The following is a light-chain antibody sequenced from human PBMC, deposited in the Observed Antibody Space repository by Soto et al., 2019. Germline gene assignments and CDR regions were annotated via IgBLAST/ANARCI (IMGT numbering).Light chain of an antibody. CDR1: SSDVGSYNL. CDR3: CSYSGSSSWV. V-gene: IGLV2-23*02. J-gene: IGLJ3*02. Sequence: QSALTQPASVSGSPGQSITISCTGTSSDVGSYNLVSWYQQHPGKAPKLMIYEVSKQPSGVSNRFSGSKSGNTASLTISGLQAEDEAEYYCCSYSGSSSWVFGGGTQLTVL. CDR2: EVS.